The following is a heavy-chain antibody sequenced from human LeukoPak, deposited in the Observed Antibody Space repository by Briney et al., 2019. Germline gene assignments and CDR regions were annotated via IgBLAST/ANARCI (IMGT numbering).Heavy chain of an antibody. CDR1: GGSISSSSYY. CDR2: IYYSGST. Sequence: PSETLSLTCTVSGGSISSSSYYWGWIRQPPGEGLEWIGSIYYSGSTYYNPSLKSRVTISVDTSKNQFSLKLSSVTAADTAVYYCARDTLVDNTPYYFDYWGQGTLVTVSS. V-gene: IGHV4-39*07. CDR3: ARDTLVDNTPYYFDY. D-gene: IGHD1-26*01. J-gene: IGHJ4*02.